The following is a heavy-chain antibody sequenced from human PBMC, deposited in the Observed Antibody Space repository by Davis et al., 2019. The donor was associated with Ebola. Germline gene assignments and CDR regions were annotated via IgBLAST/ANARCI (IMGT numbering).Heavy chain of an antibody. Sequence: GGSLRLSCAASGFTFSSYEMNWVRQAPGKGLEWVSYISSSGSTIYYADSVKGRFTISRDNAKNSLYLQMNSLRDEDTAVYYCARGPLYGDYVSYGYYYDYWGQGTLVTVSS. CDR3: ARGPLYGDYVSYGYYYDY. CDR1: GFTFSSYE. CDR2: ISSSGSTI. D-gene: IGHD4-17*01. V-gene: IGHV3-48*03. J-gene: IGHJ4*02.